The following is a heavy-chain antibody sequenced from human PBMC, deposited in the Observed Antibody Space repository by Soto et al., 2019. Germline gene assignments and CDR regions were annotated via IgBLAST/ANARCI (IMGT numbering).Heavy chain of an antibody. Sequence: SQTLSLTCAITGDSVSSNSAGWSWVRQSPSRGLEWLGRTYYRYKWYYEYAVSVRGRITINPDTFKNQYFLQLNAVTPEDTSVYFCARGEQYSGRIFDYWGQGTLVTVSS. CDR2: TYYRYKWYY. V-gene: IGHV6-1*01. CDR1: GDSVSSNSAG. D-gene: IGHD1-26*01. J-gene: IGHJ4*01. CDR3: ARGEQYSGRIFDY.